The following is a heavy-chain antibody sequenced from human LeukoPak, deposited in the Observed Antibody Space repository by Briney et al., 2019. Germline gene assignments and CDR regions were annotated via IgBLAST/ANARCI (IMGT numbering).Heavy chain of an antibody. J-gene: IGHJ5*02. Sequence: ASVKVSCKASGYTFTGYYMHWVRQAPGQGLEGLGWISAYNGNTNYAQKLQGRVTMTTDTSTSTAYMELRSLRSDDTAVYYCARRKATVTPYNWFDPWGQGTLVTVSS. D-gene: IGHD4-11*01. V-gene: IGHV1-18*04. CDR1: GYTFTGYY. CDR2: ISAYNGNT. CDR3: ARRKATVTPYNWFDP.